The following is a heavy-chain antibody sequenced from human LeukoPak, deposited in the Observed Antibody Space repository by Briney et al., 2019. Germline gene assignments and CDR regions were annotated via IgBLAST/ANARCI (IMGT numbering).Heavy chain of an antibody. CDR2: ISWDGGST. CDR1: GFTFDDYA. D-gene: IGHD3-16*02. Sequence: PGGSLRLSCAASGFTFDDYAMHWVRQAPGKGLEWVSLISWDGGSTYYADSVKGRFTISRDNSKNSLYLQMNSLRAEDTALYYCAKDMYHRSPGRVFDYWGQGTLVTVSS. V-gene: IGHV3-43D*03. J-gene: IGHJ4*02. CDR3: AKDMYHRSPGRVFDY.